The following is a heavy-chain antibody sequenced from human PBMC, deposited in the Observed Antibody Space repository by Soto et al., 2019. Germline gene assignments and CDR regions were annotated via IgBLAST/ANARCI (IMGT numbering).Heavy chain of an antibody. CDR1: GGSISSGDYY. Sequence: SETLSLTCTVSGGSISSGDYYWSWIRQPPGKGLEWIGYIYYSGSTYYNPSLKSRVTISVDTSKNQFSLKLSSVTAADTAVYYCAREHSSGYYRQSFDYWGQGTLVTVSS. CDR3: AREHSSGYYRQSFDY. V-gene: IGHV4-30-4*01. J-gene: IGHJ4*02. D-gene: IGHD3-22*01. CDR2: IYYSGST.